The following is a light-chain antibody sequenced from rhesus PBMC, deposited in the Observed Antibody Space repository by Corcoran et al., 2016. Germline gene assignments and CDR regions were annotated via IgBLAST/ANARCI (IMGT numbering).Light chain of an antibody. CDR2: DAS. V-gene: IGKV1-38*01. J-gene: IGKJ4*01. CDR3: QQRKTYPLT. CDR1: QDISSF. Sequence: DIQLTQSPSSLSASVGDRVTITCRASQDISSFLAWHQQKPRKAPKLLISDASNLQSGVPSRFSGSGSGTDFSLTISSLQPEDFAVYYCQQRKTYPLTFGGGTRVEIK.